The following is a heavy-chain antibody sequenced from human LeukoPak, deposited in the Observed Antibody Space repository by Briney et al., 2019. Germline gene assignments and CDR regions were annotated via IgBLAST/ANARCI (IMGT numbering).Heavy chain of an antibody. V-gene: IGHV1-69*04. CDR3: ARDRSGVPAAMTSRAFDI. CDR2: IIPIIGIA. D-gene: IGHD2-2*01. CDR1: GGTFSSYT. J-gene: IGHJ3*02. Sequence: SVKVSCKASGGTFSSYTISWVRQAPGQGLEWMGRIIPIIGIANSAQKFQGRVTITAEKPTGTAYMELSSLRSEDTAVYYCARDRSGVPAAMTSRAFDIWGKGTMVTVSS.